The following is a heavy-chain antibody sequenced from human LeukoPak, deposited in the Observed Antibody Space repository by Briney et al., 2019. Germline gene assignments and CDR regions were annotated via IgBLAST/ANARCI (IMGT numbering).Heavy chain of an antibody. J-gene: IGHJ6*02. CDR3: AKDKNTMVRGDPYYYYGMDV. V-gene: IGHV3-7*03. D-gene: IGHD3-10*01. CDR1: GFTFSSYW. Sequence: GGSLRLSCAASGFTFSSYWMSWVRQAPGKGLEWVANIKQDGSEKYYVDSVKGRFTISRDNAKNSLYLQMNSLRAEDTAVYYCAKDKNTMVRGDPYYYYGMDVWGQGTTVTVSS. CDR2: IKQDGSEK.